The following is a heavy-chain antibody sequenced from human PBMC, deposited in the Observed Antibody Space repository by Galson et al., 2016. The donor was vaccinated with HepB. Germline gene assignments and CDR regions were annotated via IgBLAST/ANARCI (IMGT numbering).Heavy chain of an antibody. CDR2: IFYSGST. CDR3: TRERWPADY. CDR1: GGSISSSSYY. V-gene: IGHV4-39*02. J-gene: IGHJ4*02. D-gene: IGHD6-13*01. Sequence: SETLSLTCTVSGGSISSSSYYWGWIRQPPGKGLAWIGSIFYSGSTSYNPSLKSRVTISADTSKNQFSLHLRSVTAADTAVYYCTRERWPADYWGQGTLVAVSS.